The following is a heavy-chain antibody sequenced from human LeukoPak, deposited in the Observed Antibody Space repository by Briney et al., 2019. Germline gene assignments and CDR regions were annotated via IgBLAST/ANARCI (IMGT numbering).Heavy chain of an antibody. CDR1: GYSFTSYW. CDR2: IYPGDSDT. J-gene: IGHJ3*02. CDR3: AGTEEGGSWYDAFDI. Sequence: GESLKISCKGSGYSFTSYWIVWVRQMPGKGLEWMGIIYPGDSDTRYSPSFQGQVTISADKSISTAYLQWSSLKASDTAMYYCAGTEEGGSWYDAFDIWGQGTMVTVSS. D-gene: IGHD2-15*01. V-gene: IGHV5-51*01.